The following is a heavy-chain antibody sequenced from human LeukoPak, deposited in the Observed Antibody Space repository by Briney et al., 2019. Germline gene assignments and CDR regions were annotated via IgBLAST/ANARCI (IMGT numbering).Heavy chain of an antibody. CDR2: IYYTGST. CDR1: GGSITSYY. Sequence: PSETLSLTCTVSGGSITSYYWTWIRQPPGKGLECIGYIYYTGSTKSNPSLKSRVTISLDMSKNQFSLNLSSVPAADTAMYYCASSYFYDGTRYFDYWGLGTLVTVSS. D-gene: IGHD3-22*01. J-gene: IGHJ4*02. CDR3: ASSYFYDGTRYFDY. V-gene: IGHV4-59*08.